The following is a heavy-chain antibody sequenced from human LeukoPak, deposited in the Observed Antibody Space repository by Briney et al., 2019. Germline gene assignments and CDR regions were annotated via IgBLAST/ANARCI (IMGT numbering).Heavy chain of an antibody. CDR2: ITDNGSGT. Sequence: GGSLRLSCAASGFTFSSDGMNWVRQAPGKGLEWVSGITDNGSGTYYADSVKGRFTIYRDNSKNTLYLHMNTLRAEDTALYYCAKVREFGTSYYGMDVWGKGTTVIVSS. CDR1: GFTFSSDG. CDR3: AKVREFGTSYYGMDV. J-gene: IGHJ6*04. V-gene: IGHV3-23*01. D-gene: IGHD3-10*01.